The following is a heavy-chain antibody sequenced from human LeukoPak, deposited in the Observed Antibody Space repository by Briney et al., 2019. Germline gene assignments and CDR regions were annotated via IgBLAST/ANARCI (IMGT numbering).Heavy chain of an antibody. Sequence: PGGSVPLSCAASGFTVSSNYMSWVRQAPGKGLEWVSVIYSGGSTYYADSVKGRFTISRDNSKNTLYLQMNSLRAEDTAVYYCARDRAYCSSTSCYWYFDYWGQATLV. D-gene: IGHD2-2*01. CDR3: ARDRAYCSSTSCYWYFDY. V-gene: IGHV3-53*01. CDR1: GFTVSSNY. J-gene: IGHJ4*02. CDR2: IYSGGST.